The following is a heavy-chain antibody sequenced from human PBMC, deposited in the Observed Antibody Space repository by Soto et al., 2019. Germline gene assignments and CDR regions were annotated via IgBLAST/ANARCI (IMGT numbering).Heavy chain of an antibody. J-gene: IGHJ4*02. CDR1: GFTFSSYA. V-gene: IGHV3-23*01. D-gene: IGHD6-19*01. CDR2: ISGSGGST. CDR3: AKAFDKWLVTFFGFDY. Sequence: PGGSLRLSCAASGFTFSSYAMSWVRQAPGKGLEWVSAISGSGGSTYYADSVKGRFTISRDNSKNTLYLQMNSLRAEDTAVYYCAKAFDKWLVTFFGFDYWGQGTLVTVSS.